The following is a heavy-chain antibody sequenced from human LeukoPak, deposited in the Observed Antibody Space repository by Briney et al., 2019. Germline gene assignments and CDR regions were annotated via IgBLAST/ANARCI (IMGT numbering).Heavy chain of an antibody. CDR2: IHYSGST. D-gene: IGHD3-22*01. CDR3: ARGRRRLLPKTIAYYFDY. J-gene: IGHJ4*02. Sequence: PSETLSLTCTVSGGSISSSSYYWGWIRQPPGKGLECIGDIHYSGSTNYNPSLKSRVTISVDTSKNQFSLKLSSVTAADTAVYYCARGRRRLLPKTIAYYFDYWGQGTLVTVSS. V-gene: IGHV4-39*07. CDR1: GGSISSSSYY.